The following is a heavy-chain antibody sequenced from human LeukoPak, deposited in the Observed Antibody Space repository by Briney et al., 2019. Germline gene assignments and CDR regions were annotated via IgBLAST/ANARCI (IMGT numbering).Heavy chain of an antibody. J-gene: IGHJ4*02. D-gene: IGHD5-18*01. Sequence: GRSLRLSCAASGFTFSRHAMHWVRQAPGKGLEYISSISDNGGSTFYANSVKGRFTISRDNYNNMLYLPMGSLRVEDMAVYYCSRGLDRGYAYGPLEWGQGDLVTVSS. V-gene: IGHV3-64*01. CDR3: SRGLDRGYAYGPLE. CDR1: GFTFSRHA. CDR2: ISDNGGST.